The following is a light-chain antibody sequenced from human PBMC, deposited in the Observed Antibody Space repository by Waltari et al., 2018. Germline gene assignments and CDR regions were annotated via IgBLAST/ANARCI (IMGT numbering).Light chain of an antibody. CDR2: GAS. V-gene: IGKV3-20*01. J-gene: IGKJ3*01. CDR3: QHYDSSTGFT. CDR1: QSVVSAY. Sequence: EVVLTQSPGTLSLSPGERASLSCRASQSVVSAYLAWYQQKPGQAPRRLIFGASNRATGIPDRFSGSGSGTDFTLTISRLEPEDFAVYYCQHYDSSTGFTFGPGSKVDIK.